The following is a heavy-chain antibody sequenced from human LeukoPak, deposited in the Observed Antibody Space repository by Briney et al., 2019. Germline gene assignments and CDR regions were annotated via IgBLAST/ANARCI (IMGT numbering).Heavy chain of an antibody. CDR2: ISYDGSNK. CDR3: ASLLNFIVGATRGVDY. D-gene: IGHD1-26*01. J-gene: IGHJ4*02. Sequence: GGSLRLSCAASGFTFSSYAMHWVRQAPGKGLEWVAVISYDGSNKYYADSVKGRFTTSRDNSKNTLYLQMNSLRAEDTAVYYCASLLNFIVGATRGVDYWGQGTLVTVSS. V-gene: IGHV3-30*01. CDR1: GFTFSSYA.